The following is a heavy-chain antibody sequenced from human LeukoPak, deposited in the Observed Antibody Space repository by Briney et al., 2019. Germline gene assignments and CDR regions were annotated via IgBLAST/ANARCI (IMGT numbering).Heavy chain of an antibody. CDR2: ISSSGDST. D-gene: IGHD2-15*01. CDR3: VRESCSGGSCYLFDC. CDR1: GFTFSSYA. Sequence: PGGSLRLSCAASGFTFSSYAMNWVRQAPGKGLEWVSTISSSGDSTYYADSVKGRFTISRDNAKNSLYVLVNSLRAEDTAVYYCVRESCSGGSCYLFDCWGQGTLVTVSS. V-gene: IGHV3-23*01. J-gene: IGHJ4*02.